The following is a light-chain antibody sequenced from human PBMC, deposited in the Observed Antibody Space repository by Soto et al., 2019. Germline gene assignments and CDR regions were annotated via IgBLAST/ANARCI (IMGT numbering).Light chain of an antibody. V-gene: IGKV3-15*01. J-gene: IGKJ2*01. CDR3: QQYGDWPPDT. CDR1: QSVSRN. Sequence: EIVMTQSPATLSVSPGERATLSCRASQSVSRNLAWYQQKPGQPPRLLIYDASTRATGVPARFGSSGSGTEFTLTISGLQSEDFAVYYCQQYGDWPPDTFGQGTKVEI. CDR2: DAS.